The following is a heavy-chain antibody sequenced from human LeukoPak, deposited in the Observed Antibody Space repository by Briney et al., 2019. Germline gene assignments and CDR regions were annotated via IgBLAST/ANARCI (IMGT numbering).Heavy chain of an antibody. J-gene: IGHJ4*02. CDR1: GYTFTSYG. Sequence: ASVKVSCKASGYTFTSYGISWVRQAPGQGLEWMGWISAYNGNTNYAQKLQGRVTMTTDTSTSTAYMELRSLKSDDTAVYYCARDSKRVYDSSGYYSLWGQGTLVTVSS. CDR3: ARDSKRVYDSSGYYSL. CDR2: ISAYNGNT. V-gene: IGHV1-18*01. D-gene: IGHD3-22*01.